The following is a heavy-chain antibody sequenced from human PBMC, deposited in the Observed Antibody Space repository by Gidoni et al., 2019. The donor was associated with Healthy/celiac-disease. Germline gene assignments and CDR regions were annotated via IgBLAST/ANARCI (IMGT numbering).Heavy chain of an antibody. CDR1: GFTFSSYA. J-gene: IGHJ6*02. CDR3: ARGYCSSTSCYSWRGMDV. Sequence: QVQLVESGGGVVQPGRSLRLSCAASGFTFSSYAMHWVRQAPGKGLEWVAVISYDGSNKYYADSVKGRFTISRDNSKNTLYLQMNSLRAEDTAVYYCARGYCSSTSCYSWRGMDVWGQGTTVTVSS. CDR2: ISYDGSNK. V-gene: IGHV3-30-3*01. D-gene: IGHD2-2*02.